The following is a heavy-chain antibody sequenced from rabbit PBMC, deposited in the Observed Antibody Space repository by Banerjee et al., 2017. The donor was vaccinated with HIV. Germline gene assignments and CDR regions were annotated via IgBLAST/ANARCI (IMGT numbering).Heavy chain of an antibody. D-gene: IGHD8-1*01. V-gene: IGHV1S40*01. CDR2: IYTGSGGT. Sequence: QSLEESGGGLVKPGASLTLTCTASGFSLSSYDMCWVRQAPGKGLEWIACIYTGSGGTYYASWAKGRFTISKTSSTTVDLKMTSLTAADTATYFCARSGNTDYSYFNLWGQGTLVTVS. J-gene: IGHJ4*01. CDR3: ARSGNTDYSYFNL. CDR1: GFSLSSYD.